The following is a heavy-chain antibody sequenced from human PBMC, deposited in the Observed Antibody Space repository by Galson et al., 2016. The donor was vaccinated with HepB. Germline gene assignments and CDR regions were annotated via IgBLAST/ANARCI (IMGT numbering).Heavy chain of an antibody. CDR3: AKEMSDVLAFLEGRQSGDLGAFNI. V-gene: IGHV3-9*01. CDR2: ISTNSGRK. D-gene: IGHD3-3*02. Sequence: SLRLSCAASGFTFGDYAMHWVRQGPGKGLEWVSGISTNSGRKGYADSVKGRFTLSRGNARNSLYLTMNSLLNEDTALYYCAKEMSDVLAFLEGRQSGDLGAFNIWGQGTVVTVSS. CDR1: GFTFGDYA. J-gene: IGHJ3*02.